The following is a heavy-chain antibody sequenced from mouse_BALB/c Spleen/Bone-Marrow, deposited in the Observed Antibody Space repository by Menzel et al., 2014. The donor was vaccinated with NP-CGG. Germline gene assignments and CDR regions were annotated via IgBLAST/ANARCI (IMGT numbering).Heavy chain of an antibody. CDR3: ARWGYLDY. CDR2: NDPSESYI. Sequence: QVQLKQSGAEFAKPGASVRLARKASGYTFTRFYIPWVKQRPGQDLERNGENDPSESYINYNPKFKGKATLTVDKSSSTAYMQLSSLASDDSALYYCARWGYLDYWGHGTTPAVSS. V-gene: IGHV1-69*02. J-gene: IGHJ2*01. D-gene: IGHD3-1*01. CDR1: GYTFTRFY.